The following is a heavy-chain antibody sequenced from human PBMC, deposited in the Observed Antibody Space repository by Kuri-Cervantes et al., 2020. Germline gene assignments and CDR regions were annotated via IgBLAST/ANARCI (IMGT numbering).Heavy chain of an antibody. V-gene: IGHV4-59*01. Sequence: SETLSLTCTVSGGSISSYYWSWIRQPPGKGLEWIGYIYYSGSTNYNPSLKSRVTISVDTSKNQFSLKLSPVTAADTAVYYCARVSFTYDILTGYYPNHFDYWGQGTLVTVSS. CDR1: GGSISSYY. D-gene: IGHD3-9*01. CDR2: IYYSGST. CDR3: ARVSFTYDILTGYYPNHFDY. J-gene: IGHJ4*02.